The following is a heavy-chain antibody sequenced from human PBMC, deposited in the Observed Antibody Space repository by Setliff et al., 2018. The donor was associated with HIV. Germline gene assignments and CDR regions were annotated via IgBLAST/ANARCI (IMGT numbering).Heavy chain of an antibody. J-gene: IGHJ4*02. V-gene: IGHV3-74*01. CDR2: VNRDGSST. Sequence: PGGSLRLSCAASGFTFDRFWMHWVRQAPGKGLVWVSRVNRDGSSTTYADSVKDRFTISRDNAKNTLYLQMNSLRAEDTGVYYCAKVPEPFYFDYWGQGTLVTVSS. CDR1: GFTFDRFW. D-gene: IGHD1-26*01. CDR3: AKVPEPFYFDY.